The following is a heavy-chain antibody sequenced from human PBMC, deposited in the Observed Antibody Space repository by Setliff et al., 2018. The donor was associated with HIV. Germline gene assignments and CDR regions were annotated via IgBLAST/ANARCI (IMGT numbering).Heavy chain of an antibody. J-gene: IGHJ6*03. D-gene: IGHD5-18*01. V-gene: IGHV3-49*04. CDR3: TRLRGYSYGLASHYYYYMDV. CDR1: GFTFGDYG. CDR2: IGSKAYGGTT. Sequence: GESLTISCAASGFTFGDYGMNWVRQTPGKGLEWVGFIGSKAYGGTTEYAASVKGRFTISRDDTKSIAYLQMNSLKTEDTAVYYCTRLRGYSYGLASHYYYYMDVGGKGTTVTVSS.